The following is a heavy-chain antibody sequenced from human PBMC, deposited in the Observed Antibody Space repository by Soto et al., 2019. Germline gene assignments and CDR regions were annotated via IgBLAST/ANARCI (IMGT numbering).Heavy chain of an antibody. CDR1: GYTFTSYY. CDR2: INAYNGNT. J-gene: IGHJ5*02. Sequence: ASVKVSCKASGYTFTSYYMNWVQQAPGQGLEWMGLINAYNGNTNYAQKLLGRVTMTTDTSTSTAYMELRSLRSDDTAVYYCARTLLSQWLVQVLFDPWGQGTLVTVSS. V-gene: IGHV1-18*04. CDR3: ARTLLSQWLVQVLFDP. D-gene: IGHD6-19*01.